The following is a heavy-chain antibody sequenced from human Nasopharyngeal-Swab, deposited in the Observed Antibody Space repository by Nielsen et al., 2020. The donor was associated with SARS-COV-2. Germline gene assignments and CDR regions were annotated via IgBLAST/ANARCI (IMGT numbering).Heavy chain of an antibody. V-gene: IGHV4-34*01. D-gene: IGHD3-22*01. CDR2: INHSGST. CDR3: ARGQGPRHYYDSSGYYYDVLGRGYYFDY. J-gene: IGHJ4*02. Sequence: GQATGKGLEWVGEINHSGSTNYNPSLKSRVTISVDTSKNQFSLKLSSVTAADTAVYYCARGQGPRHYYDSSGYYYDVLGRGYYFDYWGQGTLVTVSS.